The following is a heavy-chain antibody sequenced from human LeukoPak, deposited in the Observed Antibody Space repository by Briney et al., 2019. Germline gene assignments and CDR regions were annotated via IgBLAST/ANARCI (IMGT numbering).Heavy chain of an antibody. Sequence: ASETLSLTCTVSGGSISSYYWSWIRQPAGQGLEWIGRIHTSGSTNYNPSLKSRVTMSVDTSKNQFSLKLSSVTAADTAVYYCARPIQKHAYGMDVWGQGTTVTVSS. CDR2: IHTSGST. CDR3: ARPIQKHAYGMDV. V-gene: IGHV4-4*07. D-gene: IGHD5-18*01. CDR1: GGSISSYY. J-gene: IGHJ6*02.